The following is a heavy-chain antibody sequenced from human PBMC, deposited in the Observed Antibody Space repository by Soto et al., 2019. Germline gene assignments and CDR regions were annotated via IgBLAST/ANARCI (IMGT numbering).Heavy chain of an antibody. CDR3: ARDHNAGTSIDY. J-gene: IGHJ4*02. CDR2: IGGSGGST. CDR1: GFTFSSYA. V-gene: IGHV3-23*01. Sequence: GGSLRLSCAASGFTFSSYAMSWVRQAPGKGLEWVSAIGGSGGSTYYADSVKGRFTISRDNSKNTLYLQMNSLRAEDTAVYYCARDHNAGTSIDYWGQGTLVTVSS. D-gene: IGHD1-1*01.